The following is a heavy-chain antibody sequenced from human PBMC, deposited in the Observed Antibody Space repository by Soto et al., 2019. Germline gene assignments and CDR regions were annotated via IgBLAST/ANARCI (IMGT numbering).Heavy chain of an antibody. D-gene: IGHD3-10*01. Sequence: GGSLRLSCAASGFTFSNAWMSWVRQAPGKGLEWVGRIKSKTDGGTTDYAAPVKGRFTISRDDSKNTLYLQMNSLKTEDTAVYYCTTYEITMVRGVTSDYWGQGTLVTVSS. J-gene: IGHJ4*02. CDR1: GFTFSNAW. CDR2: IKSKTDGGTT. V-gene: IGHV3-15*01. CDR3: TTYEITMVRGVTSDY.